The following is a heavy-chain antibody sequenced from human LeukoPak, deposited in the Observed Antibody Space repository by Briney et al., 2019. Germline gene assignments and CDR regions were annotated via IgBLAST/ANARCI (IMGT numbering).Heavy chain of an antibody. Sequence: GGSLRLSCAASGFTFSSYAMHRVRQAPGKGLEWVAVISYDGSNKYYADSVKGRFTISRDNSKNTLYLQMNSLRAEDTAVYYCARDIGHSRLGYCSGGSCYAPRKYYGTDVWGQGTTVTVSS. J-gene: IGHJ6*02. CDR2: ISYDGSNK. V-gene: IGHV3-30*04. CDR3: ARDIGHSRLGYCSGGSCYAPRKYYGTDV. D-gene: IGHD2-15*01. CDR1: GFTFSSYA.